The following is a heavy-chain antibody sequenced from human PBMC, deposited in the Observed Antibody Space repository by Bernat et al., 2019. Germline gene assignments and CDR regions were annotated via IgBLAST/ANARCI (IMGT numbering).Heavy chain of an antibody. CDR1: GGSISSRSYY. CDR3: ARRATGTTYYYYGMDV. CDR2: IYYSGST. D-gene: IGHD1-7*01. J-gene: IGHJ6*02. Sequence: QLQLQESCPGLVKPSETLSLPCTVSGGSISSRSYYLGWIRQPPGKGLEWIGSIYYSGSTYYNPSLKSRVTISVDTSKNQFSVKLSSVTAADTAVYYCARRATGTTYYYYGMDVWGQGTTVTVSS. V-gene: IGHV4-39*01.